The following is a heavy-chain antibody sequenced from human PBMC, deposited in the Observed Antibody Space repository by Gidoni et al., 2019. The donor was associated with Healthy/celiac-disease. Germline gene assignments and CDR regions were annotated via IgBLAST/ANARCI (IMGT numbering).Heavy chain of an antibody. Sequence: QVQLQQWGAGLLKPSETLSLTSAVYGGSFSGYYWRWIRPPPGKGLEWIGEINHSGSTNYNPTLKSRVTIAVDTSKNQFSLKLSSVTAADTAVYYCARGSLGYCSSTSCYPMGWFDPWGQGTLVTVSS. CDR2: INHSGST. CDR1: GGSFSGYY. CDR3: ARGSLGYCSSTSCYPMGWFDP. D-gene: IGHD2-2*01. V-gene: IGHV4-34*01. J-gene: IGHJ5*02.